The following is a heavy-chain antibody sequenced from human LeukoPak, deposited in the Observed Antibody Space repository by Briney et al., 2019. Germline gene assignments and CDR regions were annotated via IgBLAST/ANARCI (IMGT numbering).Heavy chain of an antibody. CDR1: GFTFSSYG. CDR3: AKDRGGKRPPLYYFDY. Sequence: PGGSLRLSCAASGFTFSSYGMHWVRQAPGKGLEWVAVISYDGSNKYYADSVKGRFTISRDNSKNTLYLQMNSLRAEDTAVYYCAKDRGGKRPPLYYFDYWGQGTLVTASS. D-gene: IGHD2-15*01. J-gene: IGHJ4*02. CDR2: ISYDGSNK. V-gene: IGHV3-30*18.